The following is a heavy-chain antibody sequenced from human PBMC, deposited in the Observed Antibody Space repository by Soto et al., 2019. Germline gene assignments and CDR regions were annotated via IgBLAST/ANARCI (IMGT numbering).Heavy chain of an antibody. D-gene: IGHD5-18*01. Sequence: ASVKVSCKASGYTFTGYYMHWVRQAPGQGLEWMGWINPNSGGTNYAQKFQGWVTMTRDTSISTAYMELSRLRSDDTAVYYCARDNGYSYGYYYYYGMDVWGQGTTVTVS. J-gene: IGHJ6*02. CDR1: GYTFTGYY. CDR3: ARDNGYSYGYYYYYGMDV. V-gene: IGHV1-2*04. CDR2: INPNSGGT.